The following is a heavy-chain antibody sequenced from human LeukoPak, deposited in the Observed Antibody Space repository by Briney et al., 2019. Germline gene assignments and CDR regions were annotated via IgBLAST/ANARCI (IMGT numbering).Heavy chain of an antibody. CDR1: GYNFPSYG. CDR2: IRPHTGET. Sequence: ASVGLSRKASGYNFPSYGINWVRQAPGQGLEWMGWIRPHTGETNSAQRFQDRVTMTTDTSTTTAYMELRSLRFDDTAVYYCARDRGGKGSAIFYWGQ. J-gene: IGHJ4*02. V-gene: IGHV1-18*01. D-gene: IGHD2-2*01. CDR3: ARDRGGKGSAIFY.